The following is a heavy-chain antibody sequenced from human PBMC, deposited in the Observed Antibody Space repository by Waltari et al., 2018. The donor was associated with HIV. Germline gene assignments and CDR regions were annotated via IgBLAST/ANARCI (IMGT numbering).Heavy chain of an antibody. Sequence: QVQLVESGGGVVQPGRSLRLSCAASGFTFSNFAMHWVRQAPGKWVEWGAVLWDDGDNKYYADSVNGRFTISRDNSKNTLYLQMNSLRVEDTAVYYCARGGYYYDISGYYHYWGQGTLVTVSS. CDR3: ARGGYYYDISGYYHY. CDR1: GFTFSNFA. V-gene: IGHV3-33*01. D-gene: IGHD3-22*01. J-gene: IGHJ4*02. CDR2: LWDDGDNK.